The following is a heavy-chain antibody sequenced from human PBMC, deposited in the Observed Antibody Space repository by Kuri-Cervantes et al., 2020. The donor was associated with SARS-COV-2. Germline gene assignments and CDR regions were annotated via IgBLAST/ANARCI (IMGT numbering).Heavy chain of an antibody. D-gene: IGHD5-18*01. CDR3: ARAPPGXQLWLGDY. J-gene: IGHJ4*02. V-gene: IGHV1-2*04. CDR1: GYTFTDYY. Sequence: ASVKVSCKASGYTFTDYYMHWVRQAPGQGLEWMGWINPNSGGTNSAQKFQGWVIMTRDTSISTAYMELSRLKSDDTAVYYCARAPPGXQLWLGDYWGQGTPVTVSS. CDR2: INPNSGGT.